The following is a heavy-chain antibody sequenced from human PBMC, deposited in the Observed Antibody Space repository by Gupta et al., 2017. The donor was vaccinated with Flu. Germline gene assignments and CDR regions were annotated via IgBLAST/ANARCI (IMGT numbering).Heavy chain of an antibody. CDR2: IGPSGSNI. J-gene: IGHJ3*02. Sequence: ASTFPFSDYFMDWMRQAPGKGLQWVSFIGPSGSNIYYADSVKGRFTISRDNAKKSLLLQMDSLRVEDTAVYYCARGVKHRTDASDMWGRGTMVTVSS. CDR3: ARGVKHRTDASDM. D-gene: IGHD2-2*01. CDR1: TFPFSDYF. V-gene: IGHV3-11*01.